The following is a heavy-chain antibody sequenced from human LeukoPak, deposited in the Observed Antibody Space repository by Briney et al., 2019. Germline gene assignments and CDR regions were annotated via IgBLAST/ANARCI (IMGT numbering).Heavy chain of an antibody. CDR3: ARDLDFWSGYPFYGMDV. CDR1: GGSISSYY. V-gene: IGHV4-59*01. J-gene: IGHJ6*02. Sequence: SETLSLTCTVSGGSISSYYWSWIRQPLGKGLEWIGYIYYSGSTNYNPSLKSRVTISVDTSKNQFSLKLSSVTAADTAVYYCARDLDFWSGYPFYGMDVWGQGTTVTVSS. D-gene: IGHD3-3*01. CDR2: IYYSGST.